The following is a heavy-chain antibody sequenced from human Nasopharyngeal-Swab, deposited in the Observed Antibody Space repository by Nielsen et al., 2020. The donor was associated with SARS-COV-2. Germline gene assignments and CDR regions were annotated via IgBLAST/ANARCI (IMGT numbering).Heavy chain of an antibody. Sequence: SETLSFTCTVSGGSISSSSYYWGWIRQPPGKGLVWIGSIYYSGSTYYNPSLKSRVTISVDTSKNQFSLKLSSVTAADTAVYYCASPDESGYWGQGTLVTVSS. D-gene: IGHD1-14*01. CDR1: GGSISSSSYY. V-gene: IGHV4-39*01. CDR2: IYYSGST. CDR3: ASPDESGY. J-gene: IGHJ4*02.